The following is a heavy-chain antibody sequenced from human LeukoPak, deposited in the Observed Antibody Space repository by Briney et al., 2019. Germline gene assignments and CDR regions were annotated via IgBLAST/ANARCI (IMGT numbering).Heavy chain of an antibody. J-gene: IGHJ3*02. CDR3: AGFFYDNSGDAFDI. CDR1: GGSFTFTSHA. Sequence: GSSVTVSFKATGGSFTFTSHAISWVRQAPGQGLEWVGGLIPIYGSTNYAQKLQGRVTITSDESTRTVYMELSSLRPEDSAVYYCAGFFYDNSGDAFDIWGQGTMVTVSS. CDR2: LIPIYGST. V-gene: IGHV1-69*01. D-gene: IGHD3-22*01.